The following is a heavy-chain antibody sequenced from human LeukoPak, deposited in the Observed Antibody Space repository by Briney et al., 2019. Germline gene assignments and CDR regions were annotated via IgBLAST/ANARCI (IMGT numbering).Heavy chain of an antibody. CDR3: VKESRVVRGVIMDAFDM. J-gene: IGHJ3*02. CDR1: GFTFSSYA. V-gene: IGHV3-64D*06. CDR2: ISINGGST. D-gene: IGHD3-10*01. Sequence: GGSLRLSCSASGFTFSSYAMHWVRQAPGKGLEYVSGISINGGSTDYADSVKGRFTISRDNSKSTVYLQVSSLRAEDTAVYYCVKESRVVRGVIMDAFDMWGQGTMVTVSS.